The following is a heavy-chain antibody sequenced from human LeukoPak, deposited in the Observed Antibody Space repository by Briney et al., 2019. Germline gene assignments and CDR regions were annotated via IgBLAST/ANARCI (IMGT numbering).Heavy chain of an antibody. D-gene: IGHD3-9*01. V-gene: IGHV3-43D*03. CDR1: GFTFDDYA. J-gene: IGHJ4*02. CDR3: AKGRRYFDWLSPGDY. CDR2: ISWDGGST. Sequence: GGSLRLSCAASGFTFDDYAMHWVRQAPGKGLEWVSFISWDGGSTYYGDAVKGRFTISRDNSKNSLYLQMNSLRLEDTALYYCAKGRRYFDWLSPGDYWGQGTLVTVSS.